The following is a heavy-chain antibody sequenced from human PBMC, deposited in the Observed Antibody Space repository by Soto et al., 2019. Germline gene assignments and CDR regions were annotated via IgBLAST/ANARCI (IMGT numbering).Heavy chain of an antibody. D-gene: IGHD3-10*01. V-gene: IGHV4-39*07. CDR2: IYYSVST. CDR3: ARTYNTDSPLLWFGELLYFFDY. CDR1: GGSISSSSYY. Sequence: SQTLSLTCTVSGGSISSSSYYWGWIRQPPGKGLEWIGSIYYSVSTYYNPSLKSRVTISVDTSKNQFSLKLRSVTAADPAVYYCARTYNTDSPLLWFGELLYFFDYWGQGTLVTVSS. J-gene: IGHJ4*02.